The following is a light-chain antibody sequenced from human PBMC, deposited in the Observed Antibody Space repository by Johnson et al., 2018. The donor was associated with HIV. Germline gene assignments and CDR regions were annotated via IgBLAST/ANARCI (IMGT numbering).Light chain of an antibody. CDR3: GTWDSSLCAEV. CDR1: SSNIGNNY. J-gene: IGLJ1*01. Sequence: QSVLTQPPSVSAAPGQKVTISCSGSSSNIGNNYVSWYQQLPGTAPKLLIYDNNKRPSGIPDRFSGSKSGTSATLGITGLQTGDAADYYCGTWDSSLCAEVFGTGTKVTVL. V-gene: IGLV1-51*01. CDR2: DNN.